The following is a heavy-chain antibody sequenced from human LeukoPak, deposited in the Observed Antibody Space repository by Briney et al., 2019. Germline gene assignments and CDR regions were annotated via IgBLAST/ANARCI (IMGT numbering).Heavy chain of an antibody. CDR3: ARVKGYCSGGSCYSDYYYGMDV. CDR2: MNPNSGNT. J-gene: IGHJ6*02. V-gene: IGHV1-8*01. CDR1: GYTFTSYD. D-gene: IGHD2-15*01. Sequence: GSVKVSCKASGYTFTSYDINWVRQATGQGLEWMGWMNPNSGNTGYAQKFQGRVTVTRNTSISTAYMELSSLRSEDTAVYYCARVKGYCSGGSCYSDYYYGMDVWGQGTTVTVSS.